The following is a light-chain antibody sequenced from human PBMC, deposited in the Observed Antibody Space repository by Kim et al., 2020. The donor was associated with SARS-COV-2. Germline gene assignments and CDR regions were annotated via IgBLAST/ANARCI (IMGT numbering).Light chain of an antibody. CDR1: QNVVNS. CDR2: TAS. CDR3: QQAKNFPWT. J-gene: IGKJ1*01. Sequence: ASVGDRVTITCRASQNVVNSLAWYQQKPGKVPKLLIHTASSLQTGVPSRFSGTGSGTDFTLTISNLQPEDFATYYCQQAKNFPWTFGQGTKVDIK. V-gene: IGKV1-12*01.